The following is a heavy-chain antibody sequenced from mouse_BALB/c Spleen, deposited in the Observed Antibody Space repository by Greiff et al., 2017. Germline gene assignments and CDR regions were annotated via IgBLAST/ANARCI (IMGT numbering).Heavy chain of an antibody. CDR1: GFTFSSYG. V-gene: IGHV5-6-3*01. Sequence: EVNLVESGGGLVQPGGSLKLSCAASGFTFSSYGMSWVRQTPDKRLELVATINSNGGSTYYPDSVKGRFTISRVNAKNTLYLQMSSLKSEDTAMYYCARDGNFYAMDYWGQGTSVTVSS. CDR3: ARDGNFYAMDY. J-gene: IGHJ4*01. D-gene: IGHD2-1*01. CDR2: INSNGGST.